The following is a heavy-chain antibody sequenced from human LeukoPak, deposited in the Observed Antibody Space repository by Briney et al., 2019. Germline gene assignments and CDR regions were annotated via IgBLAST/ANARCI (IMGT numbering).Heavy chain of an antibody. J-gene: IGHJ4*02. Sequence: GGSLRLSCAVSGFTVRSYYMAWVRQAPGKGLEWVSVIYSGGDTYYADSAKGRFTISRDNSKNMIYLEMSSLKAEDTAVYYCAKERNLEIAVAGTIFDYWGQGTLVTVSS. CDR1: GFTVRSYY. CDR3: AKERNLEIAVAGTIFDY. D-gene: IGHD6-19*01. CDR2: IYSGGDT. V-gene: IGHV3-66*01.